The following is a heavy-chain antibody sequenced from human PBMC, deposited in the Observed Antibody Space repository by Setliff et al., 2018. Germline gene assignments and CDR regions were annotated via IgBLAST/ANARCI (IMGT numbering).Heavy chain of an antibody. J-gene: IGHJ4*02. CDR1: GFTFSSFA. V-gene: IGHV3-23*01. D-gene: IGHD3-10*01. CDR2: INDSAGST. Sequence: LRLSCAASGFTFSSFAMTWVRQAPGRGLQWVSVINDSAGSTYYTDSVKGRFTISRDNAKNSLYLQMNSLRAEDTAVYYCARGVPFDYWGQGTLVTVSS. CDR3: ARGVPFDY.